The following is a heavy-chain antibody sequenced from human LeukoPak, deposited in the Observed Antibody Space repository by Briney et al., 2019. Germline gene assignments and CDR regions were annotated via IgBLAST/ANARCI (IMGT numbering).Heavy chain of an antibody. CDR3: ARKKYSTNWYQEVGFDY. D-gene: IGHD6-13*01. V-gene: IGHV3-21*01. CDR2: ISSRSGHI. CDR1: GFTFSSYT. Sequence: PGGSLRLSCAASGFTFSSYTMNWVRQVPGKGLEWVSSISSRSGHIYYADSVKGRFTMSRDNAKNSLYLEMKSLRDEDTAVYYCARKKYSTNWYQEVGFDYWGQGTLVTVSS. J-gene: IGHJ4*02.